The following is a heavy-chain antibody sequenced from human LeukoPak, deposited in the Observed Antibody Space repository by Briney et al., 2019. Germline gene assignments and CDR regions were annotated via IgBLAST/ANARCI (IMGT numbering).Heavy chain of an antibody. Sequence: NPGGSLRLSCAASGLTFSSYAMSWVRQAPGKGLEWVSSISSSSSYIYYADSVKGRFTISRDNAKNSLYLQMNSLRAEDTAVYYCARGRNYYDSSGYYYVGGDYWGQGTLVTVSS. D-gene: IGHD3-22*01. CDR1: GLTFSSYA. V-gene: IGHV3-21*01. CDR3: ARGRNYYDSSGYYYVGGDY. J-gene: IGHJ4*02. CDR2: ISSSSSYI.